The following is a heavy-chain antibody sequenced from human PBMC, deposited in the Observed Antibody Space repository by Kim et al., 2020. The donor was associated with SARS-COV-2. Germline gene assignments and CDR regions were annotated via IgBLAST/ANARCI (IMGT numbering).Heavy chain of an antibody. V-gene: IGHV1-18*01. CDR2: ITVHNGNT. Sequence: ASVKVSCEAPGYIFRNVVFSWLRQAPGQGLEWLGRITVHNGNTNYAQRLQGRVTMTADKSTRKAYMELRSLRYDDTAVYYCARDGETVYNPSDVPVAGGGRPYFNYYGMDVWGQGTTVIVSS. CDR1: GYIFRNVV. CDR3: ARDGETVYNPSDVPVAGGGRPYFNYYGMDV. D-gene: IGHD6-19*01. J-gene: IGHJ6*02.